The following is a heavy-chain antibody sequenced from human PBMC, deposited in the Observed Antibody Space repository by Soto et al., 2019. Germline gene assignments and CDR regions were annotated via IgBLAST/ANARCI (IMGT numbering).Heavy chain of an antibody. J-gene: IGHJ3*01. Sequence: EVQLLESGGDLRQPGGSLRLSCAASGFSFSSYSMSWVRHVPGKGLQWVSGMSATGGSTYYAETVKGRFPTSRDNSRKMVYLQTNSLRADDMAVYFCAKSWGATWQESAFDLWGLGTMVTVSA. D-gene: IGHD1-26*01. CDR1: GFSFSSYS. CDR3: AKSWGATWQESAFDL. CDR2: MSATGGST. V-gene: IGHV3-23*01.